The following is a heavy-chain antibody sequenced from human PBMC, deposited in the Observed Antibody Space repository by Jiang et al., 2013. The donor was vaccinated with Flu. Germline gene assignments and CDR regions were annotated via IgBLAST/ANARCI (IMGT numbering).Heavy chain of an antibody. Sequence: GAEVKKPGASVKVSCRVSGYTLTELSMHWVRQAPGKGLEWMGGFDPEDGETIYAQKFQGRVTMTEDTSTDTAYMELSSLRSEDTAVYYCATDPLQWELLGYNWFDPWGQGTLVTVSP. D-gene: IGHD1-26*01. CDR3: ATDPLQWELLGYNWFDP. CDR1: GYTLTELS. V-gene: IGHV1-24*01. CDR2: FDPEDGET. J-gene: IGHJ5*02.